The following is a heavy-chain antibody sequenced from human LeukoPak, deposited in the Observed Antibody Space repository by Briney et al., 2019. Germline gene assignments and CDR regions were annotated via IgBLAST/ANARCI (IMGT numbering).Heavy chain of an antibody. CDR1: GGSFSGYY. J-gene: IGHJ4*02. CDR3: ARKGDILTGYGDFDY. V-gene: IGHV4-34*01. CDR2: INHSGST. D-gene: IGHD3-9*01. Sequence: TSETLSLTCAVYGGSFSGYYWSWIRQPPGKGLEWIGEINHSGSTNYNPSLKSRVTISVDTSKNQFSLKLSSVTAADTAVYYCARKGDILTGYGDFDYWGQGTLVTVSS.